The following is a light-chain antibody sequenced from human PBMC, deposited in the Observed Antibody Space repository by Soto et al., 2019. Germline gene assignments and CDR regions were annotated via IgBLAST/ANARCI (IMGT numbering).Light chain of an antibody. CDR3: QQSYISPWT. J-gene: IGKJ1*01. CDR2: AAS. CDR1: QTISTY. V-gene: IGKV1-39*01. Sequence: DIQMTQSPSSLSASIGDRVTITCRASQTISTYLNWYQQQPGKAPKLLIYAASTLQSGVPSRFSGSGSGTEFTLTISSLHPEDFASYCCQQSYISPWTFDQGTKVEIK.